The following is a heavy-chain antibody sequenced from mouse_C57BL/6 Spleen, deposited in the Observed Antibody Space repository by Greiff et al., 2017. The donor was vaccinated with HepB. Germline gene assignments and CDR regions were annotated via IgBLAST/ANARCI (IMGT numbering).Heavy chain of an antibody. Sequence: EVQVVESGGGLVQPKGSLKLSCAASGFSFNTYAMNWVRQAPGKGLEWVARIRSKSNNYATYYADSVKDRFTISRDDSESMLYLQMNNLKTEDTAMYYCVRASYGSSYRYFDVWGTGTTVTVSS. D-gene: IGHD1-1*01. CDR3: VRASYGSSYRYFDV. V-gene: IGHV10-1*01. CDR2: IRSKSNNYAT. CDR1: GFSFNTYA. J-gene: IGHJ1*03.